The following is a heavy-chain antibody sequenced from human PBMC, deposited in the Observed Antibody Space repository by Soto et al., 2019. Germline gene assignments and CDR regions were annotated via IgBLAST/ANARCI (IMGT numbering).Heavy chain of an antibody. CDR1: GGSISSGDYY. V-gene: IGHV4-30-4*01. CDR2: IYYSGST. D-gene: IGHD5-12*01. Sequence: QVQLQESGPGLVKPSQTLSLTCTVSGGSISSGDYYWSWIRQPPGKGLEWIGYIYYSGSTYYNQSLKSRVTISVDTSKNQFSLKLSSVTAADTAVYYWAGYSGYEGLRFDTWGQGTLVTVSS. J-gene: IGHJ5*02. CDR3: AGYSGYEGLRFDT.